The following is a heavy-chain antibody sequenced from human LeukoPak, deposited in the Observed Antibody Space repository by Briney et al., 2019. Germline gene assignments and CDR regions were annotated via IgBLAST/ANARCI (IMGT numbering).Heavy chain of an antibody. J-gene: IGHJ2*01. CDR2: ISWNSNNV. V-gene: IGHV3-9*01. D-gene: IGHD3-10*01. Sequence: GGSLRLSCAASGFTFDNYAMHWVRQAPGKGLEWVSGISWNSNNVGYADSVKGRFTISRDNAKNSLYLQMDSLRSEDTALYYCIKDVSGDDPWGRGTLVTVSS. CDR1: GFTFDNYA. CDR3: IKDVSGDDP.